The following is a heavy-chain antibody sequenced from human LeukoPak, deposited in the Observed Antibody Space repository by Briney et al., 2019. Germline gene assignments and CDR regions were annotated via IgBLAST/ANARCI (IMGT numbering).Heavy chain of an antibody. D-gene: IGHD2-15*01. CDR3: VVGGSPGY. CDR2: ISTDGYTT. Sequence: GGSLRLSCAASGLAFSAYKMHWVRQAPRKGLVWVSRISTDGYTTDYADFVQGRFTASRDNTKNTWALEMNSLRAEDTAVYYCVVGGSPGYWGQGTLVTVSS. CDR1: GLAFSAYK. V-gene: IGHV3-74*01. J-gene: IGHJ4*02.